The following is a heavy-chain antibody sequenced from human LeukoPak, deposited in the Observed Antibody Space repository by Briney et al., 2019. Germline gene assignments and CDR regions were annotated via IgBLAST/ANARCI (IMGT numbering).Heavy chain of an antibody. V-gene: IGHV3-30*02. CDR3: AKGGPSVAATFDH. D-gene: IGHD6-19*01. CDR2: VRYDGTTN. Sequence: QTGGSLRLSCATSQFTFNKYGMHWVRQAPGRGREWVAFVRYDGTTNQYSDSVKGRFFISRDNSRDMLFLRTNNLSSDDTAVYYCAKGGPSVAATFDHWGQGTRVIVSS. CDR1: QFTFNKYG. J-gene: IGHJ4*02.